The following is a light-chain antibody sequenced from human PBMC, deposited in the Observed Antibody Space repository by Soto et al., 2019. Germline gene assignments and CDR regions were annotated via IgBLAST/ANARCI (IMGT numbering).Light chain of an antibody. CDR2: ATS. J-gene: IGKJ5*01. V-gene: IGKV3D-20*02. CDR1: QIVSSTY. CDR3: QQRSNWPSIT. Sequence: ILFPQSPGTLSLSPGERATLSCRAIQIVSSTYLAWYQQKPGQAPRLLIFATSNRATDIPDRFSGSGSGTNFTLTISRLEPEDFAVYFCQQRSNWPSITFGQGTRLEIK.